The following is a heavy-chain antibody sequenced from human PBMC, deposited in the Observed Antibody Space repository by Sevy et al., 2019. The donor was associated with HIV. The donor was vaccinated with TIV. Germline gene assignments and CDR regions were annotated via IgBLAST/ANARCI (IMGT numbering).Heavy chain of an antibody. CDR3: ARDPYGNIWGSYRAGLFDP. J-gene: IGHJ5*02. V-gene: IGHV3-48*01. CDR1: GFTFSSYS. D-gene: IGHD3-16*02. CDR2: ISSSSSTI. Sequence: GGSLRLSCAASGFTFSSYSMNWVRQAPGKGLEWVSYISSSSSTIYYADSVKGRFTISRDNAKNSLYLQMNGLRAEDTAVYYCARDPYGNIWGSYRAGLFDPWGQGTLVTVSS.